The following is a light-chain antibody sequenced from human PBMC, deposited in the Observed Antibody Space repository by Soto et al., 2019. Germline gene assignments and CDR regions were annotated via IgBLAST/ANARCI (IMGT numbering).Light chain of an antibody. J-gene: IGKJ1*01. CDR2: EAS. Sequence: DSQLTQPPSTLSPSVGERVTPPFRASQSINRWLAWYQHKPGKAPALLIYEASSLESGVPSRFSGSGFGTEFTLTISSLQPDDFATYYCQQYNRYRTFGQGTKVDIK. V-gene: IGKV1-5*03. CDR3: QQYNRYRT. CDR1: QSINRW.